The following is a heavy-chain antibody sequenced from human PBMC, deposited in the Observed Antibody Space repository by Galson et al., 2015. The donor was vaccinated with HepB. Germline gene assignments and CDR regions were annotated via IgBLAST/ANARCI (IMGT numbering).Heavy chain of an antibody. CDR3: ARDVYSVADYSVDY. CDR2: ISGNRNYI. D-gene: IGHD4-11*01. V-gene: IGHV3-21*01. J-gene: IGHJ4*01. CDR1: GFTFSTYS. Sequence: SLRLSCAASGFTFSTYSMNWVRQAPGKGLEWVSSISGNRNYIYHADSVKGRFTISRDNAKNSLYLQMDSLRVEDTALYYCARDVYSVADYSVDYGGHGTDGTVSS.